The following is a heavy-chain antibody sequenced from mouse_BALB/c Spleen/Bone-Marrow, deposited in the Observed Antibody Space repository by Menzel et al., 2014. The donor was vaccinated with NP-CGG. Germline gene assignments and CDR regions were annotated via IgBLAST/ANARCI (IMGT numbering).Heavy chain of an antibody. V-gene: IGHV2-9*02. CDR3: ARDTYSGNPYALDY. Sequence: IQLQQSGPGLVAPSQSLSITCTVSGFPLTSYGVHWVRQPPGKGLEWLGVIWAGGNTNYNSALMSRLNINKDSSKSQVFLKMNSLQSDDTAMYCCARDTYSGNPYALDYWGQGTSVTVSS. CDR2: IWAGGNT. D-gene: IGHD2-10*01. CDR1: GFPLTSYG. J-gene: IGHJ4*01.